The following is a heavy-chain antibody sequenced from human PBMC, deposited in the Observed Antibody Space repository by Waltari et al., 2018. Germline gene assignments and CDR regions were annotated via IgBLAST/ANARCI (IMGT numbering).Heavy chain of an antibody. Sequence: QVQLQESGPGLVKPSETLSLTCPVSGGSISSHYWSWIRQPPGKGLEWIGYIYYSGSTNYNPSLKSRVTISVDTSKNQFSLKLSSVTAADTAVYYCAGGIVGALDDAFDIWGQGTMVTVSS. D-gene: IGHD1-26*01. CDR2: IYYSGST. J-gene: IGHJ3*02. V-gene: IGHV4-59*11. CDR3: AGGIVGALDDAFDI. CDR1: GGSISSHY.